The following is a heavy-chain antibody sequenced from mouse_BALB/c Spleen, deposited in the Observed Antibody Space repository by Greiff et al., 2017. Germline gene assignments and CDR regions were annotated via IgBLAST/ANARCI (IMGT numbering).Heavy chain of an antibody. J-gene: IGHJ3*01. V-gene: IGHV3-6*02. Sequence: EVQRVESGPGLVKPSQSLSLTCSVTGYSITSGYYWNWIRQFPGNKLEWMGYISYDGSNNYNPSLKNRISITRDTSKNQFFLKLNSVTTEDTATYYCARKGYGNYGFAYWGQGTLVTVSA. D-gene: IGHD2-10*02. CDR3: ARKGYGNYGFAY. CDR1: GYSITSGYY. CDR2: ISYDGSN.